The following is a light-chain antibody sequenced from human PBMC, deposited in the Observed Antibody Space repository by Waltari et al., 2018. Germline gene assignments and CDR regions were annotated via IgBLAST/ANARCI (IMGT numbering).Light chain of an antibody. CDR1: SSAVGGYNL. J-gene: IGLJ3*02. V-gene: IGLV2-23*03. CDR3: CSYAGSSTFEV. Sequence: QSALTQPASVSGSPGQSITLPCTGTSSAVGGYNLVSRYQQHPGNAPKLMIYEGSKRPSGVSNRFSGSKSGNTASLTISGLQAEDEADYYCCSYAGSSTFEVFGGGTKLTVL. CDR2: EGS.